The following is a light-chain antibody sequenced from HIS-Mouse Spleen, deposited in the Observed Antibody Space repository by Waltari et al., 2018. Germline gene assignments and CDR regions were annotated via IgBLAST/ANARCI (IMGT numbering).Light chain of an antibody. J-gene: IGKJ3*01. CDR3: QQYDNPFT. V-gene: IGKV1-33*01. CDR2: DAS. CDR1: QDISNY. Sequence: DIQMTQSPSSLSASVGDRVTITCQASQDISNYLNWYQQKPWKAPKLLIYDASNLETGVPSRFSGSGSGTDFTFTISSLQPEDIATYYCQQYDNPFTFGPGTKVDIK.